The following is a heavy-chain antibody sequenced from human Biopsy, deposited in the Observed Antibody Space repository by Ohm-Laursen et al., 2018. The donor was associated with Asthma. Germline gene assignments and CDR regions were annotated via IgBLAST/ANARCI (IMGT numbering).Heavy chain of an antibody. V-gene: IGHV1-69*13. CDR1: GGTFNTYV. D-gene: IGHD2-2*01. J-gene: IGHJ4*02. CDR3: ARKAGSCISRTCYSLDF. Sequence: GASVKVSCKSLGGTFNTYVIGWVRQAPGQGLEWMGGINSVFGTTTYPQKFQDRVTNTADDSTSTVHMELSSLRSEDTAVYYCARKAGSCISRTCYSLDFWGQGTLVTVSS. CDR2: INSVFGTT.